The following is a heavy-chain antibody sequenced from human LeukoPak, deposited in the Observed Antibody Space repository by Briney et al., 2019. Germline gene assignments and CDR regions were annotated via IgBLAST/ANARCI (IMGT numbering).Heavy chain of an antibody. CDR2: INPNSGGT. CDR1: GYTFTGYY. J-gene: IGHJ6*02. D-gene: IGHD2-2*01. Sequence: GASVKVSCKASGYTFTGYYMHWVRQAPGQGLEWMGWINPNSGGTNYAQKFQGRVTMTRDTSISTAYMELSRLRSDDTAVYYCARFVVVPAAIDYYYGMDVWGQGTTVTVSS. V-gene: IGHV1-2*02. CDR3: ARFVVVPAAIDYYYGMDV.